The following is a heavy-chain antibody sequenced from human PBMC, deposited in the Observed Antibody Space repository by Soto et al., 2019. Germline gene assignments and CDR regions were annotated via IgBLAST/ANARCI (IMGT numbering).Heavy chain of an antibody. CDR2: ISYDGSNK. D-gene: IGHD5-12*01. CDR1: GFTFSSYG. CDR3: AKVGYSGYPERVYFDY. Sequence: GGSLRLSCAASGFTFSSYGMHWVRQAPGKGLEWVAVISYDGSNKYYADSVKGRFTISRDNSKNTLYLQMNSLRAEDTAVYYCAKVGYSGYPERVYFDYWGQGTLVTVSS. V-gene: IGHV3-30*18. J-gene: IGHJ4*02.